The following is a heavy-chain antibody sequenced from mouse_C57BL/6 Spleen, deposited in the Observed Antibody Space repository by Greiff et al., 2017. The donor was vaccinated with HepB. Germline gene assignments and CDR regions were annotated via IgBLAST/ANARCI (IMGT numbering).Heavy chain of an antibody. CDR1: GYTFTSYW. Sequence: QVQLQQPGAELVRPGSSVKLSCKASGYTFTSYWMDWVKQRPGQGLEWIGNIYPSDSETHYNQKFKDKATLTVDKSTSTAYMQLSSLTSEDSAVYYCAREGLRYYCDYWGQGTTLTVSS. J-gene: IGHJ2*01. V-gene: IGHV1-61*01. D-gene: IGHD1-1*01. CDR2: IYPSDSET. CDR3: AREGLRYYCDY.